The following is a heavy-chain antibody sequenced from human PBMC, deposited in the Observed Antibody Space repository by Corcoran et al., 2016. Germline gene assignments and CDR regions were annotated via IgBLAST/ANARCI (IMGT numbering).Heavy chain of an antibody. CDR2: INPSGGST. V-gene: IGHV1-46*01. D-gene: IGHD3-22*01. Sequence: QVQLVQSGAEVKKPGASVKVSCKASGYTFTSYYMHWVRQAPGQGLEWMGIINPSGGSTSYAQKFQGRVTMTRDTSTSTVYMELSSLRSEDTAVEYCARERGDYYDSSGYYYGFNYWGQGTLVTVSS. J-gene: IGHJ4*02. CDR1: GYTFTSYY. CDR3: ARERGDYYDSSGYYYGFNY.